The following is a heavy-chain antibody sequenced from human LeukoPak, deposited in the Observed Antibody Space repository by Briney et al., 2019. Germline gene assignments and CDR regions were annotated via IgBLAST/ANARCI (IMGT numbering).Heavy chain of an antibody. V-gene: IGHV1-8*02. CDR2: MNPNSGNT. D-gene: IGHD3-22*01. CDR1: GYTFTSYG. J-gene: IGHJ3*02. Sequence: GASVKVSCKASGYTFTSYGISWVRQAPGQGLEWMGWMNPNSGNTGYAQKFQGRVTMTRNTSISTAYMELSSLRSEDTAVYYCAAGVSWGLIVVYPDAFDIWGQGTMVTVSS. CDR3: AAGVSWGLIVVYPDAFDI.